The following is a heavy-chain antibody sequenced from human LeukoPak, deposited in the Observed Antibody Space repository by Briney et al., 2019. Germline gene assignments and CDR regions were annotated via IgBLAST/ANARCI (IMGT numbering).Heavy chain of an antibody. Sequence: ASVKVSCKASGYTFTSYYMHWVRQAPGQGLEWMGIINPSGGSTSYAQKFQGRVTMTRDMSTSTVYMELSSLRSEDTAVYYCARDTIEYSSSLSFDYWGQGTLVAASS. CDR1: GYTFTSYY. J-gene: IGHJ4*02. CDR2: INPSGGST. D-gene: IGHD6-6*01. V-gene: IGHV1-46*01. CDR3: ARDTIEYSSSLSFDY.